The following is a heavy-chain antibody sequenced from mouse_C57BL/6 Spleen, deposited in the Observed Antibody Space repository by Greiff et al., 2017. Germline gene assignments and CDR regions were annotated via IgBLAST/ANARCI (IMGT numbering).Heavy chain of an antibody. CDR1: GYTFTSYW. CDR2: IHPNSGST. Sequence: QVQLQQPGAELVKPGASVKLSCTASGYTFTSYWMHWVKQRPGQGLEWIGMIHPNSGSTNYNEKFKSKATLTVDKSSSTAYMQLSSLTSEDSAVYYCARSITTVVFDYWGQGTTRTVSS. V-gene: IGHV1-64*01. CDR3: ARSITTVVFDY. J-gene: IGHJ2*01. D-gene: IGHD1-1*01.